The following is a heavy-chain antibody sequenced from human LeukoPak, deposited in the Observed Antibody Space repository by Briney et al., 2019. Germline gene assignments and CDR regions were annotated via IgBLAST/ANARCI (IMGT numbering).Heavy chain of an antibody. CDR2: ISSNGAST. V-gene: IGHV3-64*01. D-gene: IGHD3-9*01. CDR3: ARVYIAGMTGHYSLDY. CDR1: GFAFRLYA. Sequence: SGGSLRLSCAASGFAFRLYAMQWVRQAPGKGLEYVSGISSNGASTNYGSSVRGRLTISRDNSKNTLYLQMGSLRPEDMAVYYCARVYIAGMTGHYSLDYWGQGTLLTVSS. J-gene: IGHJ4*02.